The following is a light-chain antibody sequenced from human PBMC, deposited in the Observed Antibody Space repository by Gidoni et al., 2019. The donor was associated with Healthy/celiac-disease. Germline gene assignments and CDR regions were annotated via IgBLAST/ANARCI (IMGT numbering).Light chain of an antibody. CDR2: QDS. Sequence: SYELTQPPSVSVSPGQTASITCSGDKLGDKYACCYQQKPGQSPVLVIYQDSKRPSGIPERFSGSNSGNTATLTISGTQAMDEADYYCQAWDSSLRVFGTGTKVTVL. J-gene: IGLJ1*01. V-gene: IGLV3-1*01. CDR1: KLGDKY. CDR3: QAWDSSLRV.